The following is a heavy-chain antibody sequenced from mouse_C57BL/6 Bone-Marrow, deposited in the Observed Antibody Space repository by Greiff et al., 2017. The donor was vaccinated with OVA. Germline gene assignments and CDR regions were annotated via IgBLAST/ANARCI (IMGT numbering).Heavy chain of an antibody. V-gene: IGHV3-1*01. CDR3: ARSYDYDQAWFAY. D-gene: IGHD2-4*01. Sequence: EVKLVESGPGMVKPSQSLSLTCTVTGYSITSGYDWHWIRHFPGNKLEWMGYISYSGSTNYNPSLKSRISITHDTSKNHFFLKLNSVTTEDTATYYCARSYDYDQAWFAYWGQGTLVTVSA. J-gene: IGHJ3*01. CDR2: ISYSGST. CDR1: GYSITSGYD.